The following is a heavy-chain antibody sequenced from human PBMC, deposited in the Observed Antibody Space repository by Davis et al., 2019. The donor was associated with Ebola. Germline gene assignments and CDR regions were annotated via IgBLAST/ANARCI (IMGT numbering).Heavy chain of an antibody. CDR3: ARDQEQIGYCSGGSCYTPTGYYYGMDV. CDR2: ISAYNGNT. Sequence: ASVKVSCKASGYTFTSYGISWVRQAPGQGLEWMGWISAYNGNTNYAQKLQGRVTMTTDTSTSTAYMELRSLRSEDTAVYYCARDQEQIGYCSGGSCYTPTGYYYGMDVWGQGTTVTVSS. J-gene: IGHJ6*02. D-gene: IGHD2-15*01. V-gene: IGHV1-18*04. CDR1: GYTFTSYG.